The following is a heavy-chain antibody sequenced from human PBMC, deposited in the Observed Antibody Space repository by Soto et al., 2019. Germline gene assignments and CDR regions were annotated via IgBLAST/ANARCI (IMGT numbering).Heavy chain of an antibody. CDR1: GYSFTSYW. CDR3: ARLPYISRHYSSFWLGMDV. Sequence: PGESLKISCKGSGYSFTSYWIGWVRQMSGKGLEWMGIIYPGDSDTRYSPSFQGQVTISADKSISTAYLQWSSLKASDTAMYYCARLPYISRHYSSFWLGMDVWGQGTTVTVSS. J-gene: IGHJ6*02. CDR2: IYPGDSDT. D-gene: IGHD4-4*01. V-gene: IGHV5-51*01.